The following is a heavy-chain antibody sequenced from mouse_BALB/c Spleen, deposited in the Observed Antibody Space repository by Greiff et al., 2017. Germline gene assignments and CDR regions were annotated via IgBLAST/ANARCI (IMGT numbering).Heavy chain of an antibody. D-gene: IGHD2-3*01. V-gene: IGHV5-9-4*01. CDR3: ARAIYDGRFAY. J-gene: IGHJ3*01. CDR2: ISSGGSYT. CDR1: GFTFSSYA. Sequence: EVQLVESGVGLVKPGGSLKLSCAASGFTFSSYAMSWVRQSPEKRLEWVAEISSGGSYTYYPDTVTGRFTISRDNAKNTLYLEMSSLRSEDTAMYYCARAIYDGRFAYWGQGTLVTVSA.